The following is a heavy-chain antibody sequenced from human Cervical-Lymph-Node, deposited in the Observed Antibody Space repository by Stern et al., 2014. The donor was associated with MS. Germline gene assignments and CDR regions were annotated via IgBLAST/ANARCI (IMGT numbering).Heavy chain of an antibody. CDR2: IYTDDST. D-gene: IGHD3-3*01. CDR3: ARAIFGVNTAAMAPDAFDT. Sequence: EVQLVESGGGLIQPGGSLRLSCAAPGFTVSNNYMSWVRQAPGKGLEWVSLIYTDDSTYYAGSVKGRFNISRESSKNQLFLQMNSLRAEDTALYYCARAIFGVNTAAMAPDAFDTWGQGTMVTVSS. J-gene: IGHJ3*02. V-gene: IGHV3-53*01. CDR1: GFTVSNNY.